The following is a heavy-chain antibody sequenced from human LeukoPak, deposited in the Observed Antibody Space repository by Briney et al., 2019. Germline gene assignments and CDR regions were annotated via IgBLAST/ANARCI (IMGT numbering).Heavy chain of an antibody. V-gene: IGHV3-30*03. CDR3: ATIHLNSQALDV. J-gene: IGHJ3*01. CDR2: SSSDEGHK. CDR1: GFTFSHYV. D-gene: IGHD1-7*01. Sequence: PGGSLRLSCEASGFTFSHYVMHWVRQAPGKGLEWVAISSSDEGHKVYADSVRGRFTISRDNSKNTLYLQMKSLRPEDTAVFYCATIHLNSQALDVWGQGTMVTVSS.